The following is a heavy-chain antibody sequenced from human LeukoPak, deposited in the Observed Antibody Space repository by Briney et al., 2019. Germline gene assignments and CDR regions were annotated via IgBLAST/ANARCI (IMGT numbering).Heavy chain of an antibody. CDR1: GFTFSSYG. Sequence: GGSLRLSCAASGFTFSSYGMSWVRQAPRKGLEWVSSISASGYSTYYTDSLKGRFTISRDNSKNTLYLQMNSLRAEDTTVYYCAKGARGAAVGFDSWGQGTLVTVSS. D-gene: IGHD6-13*01. CDR2: ISASGYST. V-gene: IGHV3-23*01. CDR3: AKGARGAAVGFDS. J-gene: IGHJ4*02.